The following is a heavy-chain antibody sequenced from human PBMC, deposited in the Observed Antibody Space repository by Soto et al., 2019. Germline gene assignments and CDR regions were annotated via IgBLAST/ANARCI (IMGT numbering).Heavy chain of an antibody. CDR3: ARIPRGYSGYQGWFDP. CDR2: IYYSGST. Sequence: QVQLQESGPGLVKPSQTLSLTCTVSGGSISSGGYYWSWIRQHPGKGLEWIGYIYYSGSTYYNPSLKSRVTISVETSKNQFSLKLSSVTAADTAVYYCARIPRGYSGYQGWFDPWGQGTLVTVSS. D-gene: IGHD5-12*01. J-gene: IGHJ5*02. V-gene: IGHV4-31*03. CDR1: GGSISSGGYY.